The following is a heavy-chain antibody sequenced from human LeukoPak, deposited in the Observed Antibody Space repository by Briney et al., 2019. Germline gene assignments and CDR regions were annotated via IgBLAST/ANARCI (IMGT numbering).Heavy chain of an antibody. D-gene: IGHD3-9*01. Sequence: GGSLRLSCAASGFTFDDYAMHWVRQAPGKGLEWVSGISWNSGSIGYADSVKGRFTISRDDSKNTLYLQMNSLRAEDTAAYYCAKGYYFDILSGYSSLDSWGQGTLVTVSS. J-gene: IGHJ4*02. V-gene: IGHV3-9*01. CDR1: GFTFDDYA. CDR3: AKGYYFDILSGYSSLDS. CDR2: ISWNSGSI.